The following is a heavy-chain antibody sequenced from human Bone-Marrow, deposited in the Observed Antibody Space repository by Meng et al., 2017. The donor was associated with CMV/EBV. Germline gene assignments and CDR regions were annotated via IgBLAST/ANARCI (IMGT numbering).Heavy chain of an antibody. CDR2: IGTAGDT. CDR1: GFTFSSYD. CDR3: ASWGQLVDYYGMDV. D-gene: IGHD6-6*01. V-gene: IGHV3-13*03. Sequence: GESLKISCAACGFTFSSYDMHWVRQATGKGLEWVSAIGTAGDTYYPGSVKGQFTISRENAKNSLYLQMNSLRAGDTAVYYCASWGQLVDYYGMDVWGQGTTVTVSS. J-gene: IGHJ6*02.